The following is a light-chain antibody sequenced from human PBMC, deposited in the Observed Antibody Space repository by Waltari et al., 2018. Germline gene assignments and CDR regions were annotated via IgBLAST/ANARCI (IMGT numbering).Light chain of an antibody. Sequence: EIVLTQSPGTLSLSPGETATLSCRASQSVKSEYLTWYQQKPGQAPRLLVYGASSRATGIPDRFSGSGSGTDFTLTIRRLEPEDFAVFYCLLWGASQWTFGQGTRVEVK. V-gene: IGKV3-20*01. CDR2: GAS. CDR3: LLWGASQWT. J-gene: IGKJ1*01. CDR1: QSVKSEY.